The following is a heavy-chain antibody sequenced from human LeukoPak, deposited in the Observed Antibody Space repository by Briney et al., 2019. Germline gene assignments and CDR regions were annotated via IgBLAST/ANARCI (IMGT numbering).Heavy chain of an antibody. J-gene: IGHJ6*04. CDR3: ARDRLKGSRHYYYYGMDV. D-gene: IGHD3-22*01. V-gene: IGHV4-59*01. Sequence: SETLSLTCTVSGGSISSYYWSWIRQPPGKGLEWIGYIYYSGSTNYNPSLKSRVTTSVDTSKNQFSLKLSSVTAADTAVYYCARDRLKGSRHYYYYGMDVWGKGTTVTVSS. CDR1: GGSISSYY. CDR2: IYYSGST.